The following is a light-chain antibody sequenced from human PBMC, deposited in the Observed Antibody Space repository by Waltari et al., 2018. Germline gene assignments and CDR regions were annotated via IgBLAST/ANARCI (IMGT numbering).Light chain of an antibody. CDR3: AARDDSLNVWV. CDR1: MSNIGNNP. V-gene: IGLV1-44*01. CDR2: NDN. Sequence: QSVLTQPPSASGTTGQRVILSCPGPMSNIGNNPVNWYQQLPGPAPKVLIYNDNQRPWGVPDRFSVSKSGPSASLAISGLQSDDEADYYCAARDDSLNVWVFGGGTKVTVL. J-gene: IGLJ3*02.